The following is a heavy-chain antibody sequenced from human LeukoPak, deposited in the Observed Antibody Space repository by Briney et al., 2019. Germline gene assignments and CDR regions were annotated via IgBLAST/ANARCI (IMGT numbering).Heavy chain of an antibody. CDR2: ISNTGDSI. Sequence: GGSLRLSCAASGFTFSDSYMTWIRQAPGKGLEWVSFISNTGDSIYYADSVKGRFTTSRDNAKSSLSLQTNSLRAEDTAVYYCGRGHWGLDYWGQGALVTVSS. CDR3: GRGHWGLDY. CDR1: GFTFSDSY. J-gene: IGHJ4*02. D-gene: IGHD7-27*01. V-gene: IGHV3-11*04.